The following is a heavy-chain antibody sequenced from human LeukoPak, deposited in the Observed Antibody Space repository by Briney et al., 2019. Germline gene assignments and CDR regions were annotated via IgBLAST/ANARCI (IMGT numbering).Heavy chain of an antibody. CDR1: GFTFSSYV. J-gene: IGHJ6*02. Sequence: PVGSLRLSCAASGFTFSSYVMHWVRQAPGKGLGCVSVISYDGSNKYYADSVKGRFTISRDNSKNTLYLQMNSLRAEDTAVYYCAKWGVATDYYYYGMDVWGQGTTVTVSS. V-gene: IGHV3-30*18. CDR2: ISYDGSNK. D-gene: IGHD4-23*01. CDR3: AKWGVATDYYYYGMDV.